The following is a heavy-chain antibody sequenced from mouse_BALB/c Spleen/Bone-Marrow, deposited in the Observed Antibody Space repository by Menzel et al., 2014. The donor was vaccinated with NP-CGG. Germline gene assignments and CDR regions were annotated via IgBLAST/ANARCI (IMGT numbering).Heavy chain of an antibody. J-gene: IGHJ3*01. CDR2: IWSGGST. V-gene: IGHV2-2*02. CDR1: GFSLTSYG. D-gene: IGHD1-1*02. Sequence: QVQLQQSGPGLVQPSQSLSITCTVSGFSLTSYGVHWVRQSPGKGLEWLGVIWSGGSTDYNAAFISRLSISKDNSKSQVFFKMNSLQANDTAIYYCARNNGGCYSWFAYWGQGTLVTVSA. CDR3: ARNNGGCYSWFAY.